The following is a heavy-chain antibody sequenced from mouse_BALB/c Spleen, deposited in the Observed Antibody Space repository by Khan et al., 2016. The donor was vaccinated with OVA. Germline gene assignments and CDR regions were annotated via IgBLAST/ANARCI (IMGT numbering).Heavy chain of an antibody. CDR2: IYPGTDNT. CDR1: GYIFTSYW. Sequence: QIQLVQSGAELVRPGASVKLSCKTSGYIFTSYWIHWVKQRSGQGLEWIARIYPGTDNTYHNEKVKDKAKLTADKSSSTAYMQLSSLKSEDSAVYFCAREEALYYFDYWGQGTTLTVSS. V-gene: IGHV1-76*01. J-gene: IGHJ2*01. CDR3: AREEALYYFDY. D-gene: IGHD3-2*02.